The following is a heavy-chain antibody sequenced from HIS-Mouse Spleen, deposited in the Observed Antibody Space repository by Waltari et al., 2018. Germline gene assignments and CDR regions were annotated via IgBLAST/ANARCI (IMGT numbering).Heavy chain of an antibody. CDR3: AREIPYSSSWYDWYFDL. V-gene: IGHV4-39*07. J-gene: IGHJ2*01. CDR2: IDYSGST. Sequence: QLQLQESGPGLVKPSETLSLTCTVSGGSISSSSYYWGWIRQPPGKGLEWIGSIDYSGSTYYTPSLKSRVTISVYTSKNQFSLKLSSVTAADTAVYYCAREIPYSSSWYDWYFDLWGRGTLVTVSS. CDR1: GGSISSSSYY. D-gene: IGHD6-13*01.